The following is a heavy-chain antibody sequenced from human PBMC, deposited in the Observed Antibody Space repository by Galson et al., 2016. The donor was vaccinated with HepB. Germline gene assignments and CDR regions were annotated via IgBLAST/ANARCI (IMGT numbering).Heavy chain of an antibody. CDR3: TKSRAIKFDP. D-gene: IGHD2-2*01. V-gene: IGHV5-10-1*01. CDR2: IDPSDSYT. J-gene: IGHJ5*02. Sequence: QSGAEVKKPGESLRISCKVFGYTFTSYWISWVRQMPGKGLEWMGRIDPSDSYTNYSPSFQGHVTMSADKSISTAYLQWSRLKASDTGMYYCTKSRAIKFDPWGQGTLVIVSS. CDR1: GYTFTSYW.